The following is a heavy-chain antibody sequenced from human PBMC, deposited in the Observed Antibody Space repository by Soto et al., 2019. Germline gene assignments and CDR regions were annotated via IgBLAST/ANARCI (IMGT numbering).Heavy chain of an antibody. Sequence: QVQLVQSGAEVKKPGASVKVSCKASGYTFTSYYMHWVRQAPGQGLEWMGIINPSGGSTSYAQKFQGRVTMTQETFTSTVYNELSSLRSEDTAVYYCARDSITTDGGAFDIWGQGTMVTVSS. V-gene: IGHV1-46*03. CDR3: ARDSITTDGGAFDI. CDR2: INPSGGST. D-gene: IGHD3-3*01. CDR1: GYTFTSYY. J-gene: IGHJ3*02.